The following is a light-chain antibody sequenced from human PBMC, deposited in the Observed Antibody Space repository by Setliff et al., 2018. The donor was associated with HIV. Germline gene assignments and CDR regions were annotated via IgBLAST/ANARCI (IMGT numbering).Light chain of an antibody. J-gene: IGLJ1*01. CDR3: SSYTTSSTYV. CDR2: DVT. V-gene: IGLV2-14*03. Sequence: QSALAQPASVSGSPGQSITISCTGTSSDIGSYNFVSWYQQHLGKAPKLMIFDVTRRPSGVSDRFSGSKSGHTASLTISGLQAEDEADYYCSSYTTSSTYVFGTGTKVTVL. CDR1: SSDIGSYNF.